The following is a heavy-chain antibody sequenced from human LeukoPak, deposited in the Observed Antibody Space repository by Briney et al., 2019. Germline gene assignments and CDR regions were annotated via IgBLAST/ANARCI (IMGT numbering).Heavy chain of an antibody. CDR3: ARTENYTPEDWLDP. CDR1: GGAISSRSYC. J-gene: IGHJ5*02. V-gene: IGHV4-39*01. CDR2: ICYSGST. D-gene: IGHD5-24*01. Sequence: PSETLSLTCTVAGGAISSRSYCLRWIRQPPGKGLHWIGSICYSGSTFYNQSLKSRVTLSVDTSKNQFSLKLRSVTAANTAVYSCARTENYTPEDWLDPWGQGTLVTVSS.